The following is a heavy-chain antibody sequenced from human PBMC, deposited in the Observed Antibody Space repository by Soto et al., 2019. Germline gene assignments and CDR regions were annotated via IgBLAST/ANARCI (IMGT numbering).Heavy chain of an antibody. D-gene: IGHD2-2*01. CDR1: GYTFTSYG. V-gene: IGHV1-18*04. CDR2: ISAYNGNT. Sequence: ASVKVSCKASGYTFTSYGISWVRQAPGQGLEWMGWISAYNGNTNYAQKLQGRVTMTTDTSTSTAYMELRSLRSDDTAVYYCARVVAGVVVPAARGGWFDPWGQGTLVTVSS. J-gene: IGHJ5*02. CDR3: ARVVAGVVVPAARGGWFDP.